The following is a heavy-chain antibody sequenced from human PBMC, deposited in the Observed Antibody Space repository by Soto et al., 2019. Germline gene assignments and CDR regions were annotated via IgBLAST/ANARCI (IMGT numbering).Heavy chain of an antibody. CDR3: ARELVVVPAANDAFGI. V-gene: IGHV1-2*04. J-gene: IGHJ3*02. Sequence: ASVKVSCKASGYTFTGYYMHWVRQAPGQGLEWMGWINPNSGGTNYAQKFQGWVTMTRDTSISTAYMELSRLRSDDTAVYYCARELVVVPAANDAFGIWGQGTMVTVSS. D-gene: IGHD2-2*01. CDR1: GYTFTGYY. CDR2: INPNSGGT.